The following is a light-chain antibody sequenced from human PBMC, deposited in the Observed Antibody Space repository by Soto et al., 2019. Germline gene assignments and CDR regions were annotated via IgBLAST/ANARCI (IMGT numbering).Light chain of an antibody. CDR3: AAWDATLSGVL. CDR2: SND. CDR1: SSNIGSTA. Sequence: QSALTQPPSASGTPGQRVSISCSGGSSNIGSTAVNWYQQLPGTAPKLIIYSNDQRPSGVPDRFSGSKSGTSASLAISGLQSEDAADYFCAAWDATLSGVLFGGGTQLTVL. V-gene: IGLV1-44*01. J-gene: IGLJ2*01.